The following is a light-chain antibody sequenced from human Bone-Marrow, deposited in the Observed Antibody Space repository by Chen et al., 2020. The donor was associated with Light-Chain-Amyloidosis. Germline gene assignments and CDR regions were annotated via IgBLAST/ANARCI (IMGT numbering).Light chain of an antibody. CDR2: EDD. Sequence: NFMLAQPLSVSGPPVKTVIISCTRSSGSIAINYVQWYQQRPVSSPTTVIYEDDQRPSGVPDRFSGCIDRSSNSASLTSSGLKTEDEADYNCQSYQGSSQGVFGGWTKLTVL. V-gene: IGLV6-57*01. CDR1: SGSIAINY. J-gene: IGLJ3*02. CDR3: QSYQGSSQGV.